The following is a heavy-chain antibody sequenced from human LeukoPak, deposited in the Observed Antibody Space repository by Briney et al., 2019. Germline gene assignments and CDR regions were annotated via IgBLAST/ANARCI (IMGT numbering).Heavy chain of an antibody. CDR3: ARTKCSSTSCYREAAGTAFDX. D-gene: IGHD2-2*01. CDR1: GYTFTSYY. J-gene: IGHJ3*02. Sequence: ASVKVSCKASGYTFTSYYMHWVRQAPGQGLEGMGISNPSGGSTSYAQKFQARVTMTRDTSTSTVYMEPSSLQSDDTAVYYCARTKCSSTSCYREAAGTAFDXXXQGTMVTVSS. CDR2: SNPSGGST. V-gene: IGHV1-46*01.